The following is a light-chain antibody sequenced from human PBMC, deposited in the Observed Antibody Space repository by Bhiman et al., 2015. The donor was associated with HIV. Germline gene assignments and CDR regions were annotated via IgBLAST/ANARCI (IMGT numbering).Light chain of an antibody. Sequence: QSVLTQPPSASGTPGQRVTISCSGSSSNIGGNTVNWYQQFPGAAPRLLIYKNNQRPSGVPDRFSGSKSGNTASLTISGLQAEDEAHYYCCSYTTSRNSCVVFGGGTKLTVL. CDR3: CSYTTSRNSCVV. CDR2: KNN. CDR1: SSNIGGNT. V-gene: IGLV1-44*01. J-gene: IGLJ2*01.